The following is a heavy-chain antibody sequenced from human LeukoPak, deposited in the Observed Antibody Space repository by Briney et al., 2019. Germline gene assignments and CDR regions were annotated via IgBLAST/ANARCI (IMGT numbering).Heavy chain of an antibody. CDR2: IYYSGST. J-gene: IGHJ4*02. CDR3: ATRPPGQQWAPYFDY. CDR1: GDSISNYY. D-gene: IGHD1-1*01. V-gene: IGHV4-59*01. Sequence: PSETLSLTCTVSGDSISNYYWSWIRQLPEKGLEWIGYIYYSGSTNYNPSLKSRVTMSMDTSKNQLSLKLTSVTAADTAVYFCATRPPGQQWAPYFDYWGQGSLVTVSS.